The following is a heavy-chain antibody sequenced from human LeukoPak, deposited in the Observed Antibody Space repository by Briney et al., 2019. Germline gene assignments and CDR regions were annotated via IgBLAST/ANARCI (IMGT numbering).Heavy chain of an antibody. CDR2: IYYSGST. V-gene: IGHV4-39*07. CDR3: ARGKRGYSYGPGPSAFDI. J-gene: IGHJ3*02. D-gene: IGHD5-18*01. Sequence: PSESLSLTCTVSGGSISSSSYYWGWIRQPPGKGLEWSGSIYYSGSTYYNPSLKSLVTISVDTSKNKFSLNLSSVTAADTAVYYCARGKRGYSYGPGPSAFDIWGQGTMVTVSS. CDR1: GGSISSSSYY.